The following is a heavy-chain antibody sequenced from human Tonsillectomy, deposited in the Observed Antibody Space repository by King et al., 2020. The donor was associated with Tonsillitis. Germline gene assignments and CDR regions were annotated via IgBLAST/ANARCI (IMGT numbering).Heavy chain of an antibody. CDR2: INHSGST. D-gene: IGHD4-17*01. CDR1: GGSFSAYY. CDR3: ARGEITVTTFVNYYHYMDV. J-gene: IGHJ6*03. Sequence: VQLQQWGAGLLKPSETLSLTCAVYGGSFSAYYWSWIRQPPGKRLDWIGEINHSGSTNYNPSLKSRVTISLDTSKNQFSLKLSSVTAADTAVYYCARGEITVTTFVNYYHYMDVWAKGTTVTVSS. V-gene: IGHV4-34*01.